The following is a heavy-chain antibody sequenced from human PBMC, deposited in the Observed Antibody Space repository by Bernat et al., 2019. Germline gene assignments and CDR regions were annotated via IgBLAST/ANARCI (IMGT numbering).Heavy chain of an antibody. CDR1: GFTFSSYA. Sequence: VQLVESGGGVVQPGRSLRLSCAASGFTFSSYAMHWVRQAPGKGLEWVAVISYDGSNKYYADSVKGRFTISRDNSKNTLYLQMNSLRAEDTAVYYCARNYYYDSSPYSPLDYWGQGTLVTVSS. V-gene: IGHV3-30-3*01. D-gene: IGHD3-22*01. CDR3: ARNYYYDSSPYSPLDY. CDR2: ISYDGSNK. J-gene: IGHJ4*02.